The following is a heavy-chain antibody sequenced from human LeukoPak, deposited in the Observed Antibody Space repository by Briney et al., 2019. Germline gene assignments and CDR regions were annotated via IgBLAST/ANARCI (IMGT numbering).Heavy chain of an antibody. CDR2: ISAYNGNT. CDR3: ARDIGIYGSGSWADY. J-gene: IGHJ4*02. D-gene: IGHD3-10*01. Sequence: ASVKVSCKASGYTFTSYGMSWVRQAPGQGLERMGWISAYNGNTNYAQKLQGRVTMTTDTSTSTAYMELRSLRSDDTAVYYCARDIGIYGSGSWADYWGQGTLVTVSS. V-gene: IGHV1-18*01. CDR1: GYTFTSYG.